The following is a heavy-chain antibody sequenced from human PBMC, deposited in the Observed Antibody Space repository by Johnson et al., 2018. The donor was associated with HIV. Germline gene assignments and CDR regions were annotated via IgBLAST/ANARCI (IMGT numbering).Heavy chain of an antibody. V-gene: IGHV3-11*04. Sequence: QMQLVESGGGLVKPGGSLRLSCAASGFTFSDYYMSWIRQAPGKGLEWVSYISSSGGTKSYAASVKGRFTISRDNAKNSLFLQLNSLRAEDSAVYYCVRDTDKYSTAWYGPFDIWGQGTMVTVSP. D-gene: IGHD6-13*01. J-gene: IGHJ3*02. CDR1: GFTFSDYY. CDR3: VRDTDKYSTAWYGPFDI. CDR2: ISSSGGTK.